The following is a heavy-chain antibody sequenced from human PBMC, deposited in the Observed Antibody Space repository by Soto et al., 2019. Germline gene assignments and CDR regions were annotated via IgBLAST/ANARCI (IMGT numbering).Heavy chain of an antibody. J-gene: IGHJ4*02. Sequence: QVQLVQSGAEVKKPGSSVKVSCKASGGTFSSYAISWVRQAPGQGLEWMGGIIPIFGTANYAQKCQGRVTITADDSTSTDYMELSSLRSADTAVYYCARGRESSSWYHGGGDYWGQGTLVTVSS. CDR2: IIPIFGTA. CDR1: GGTFSSYA. D-gene: IGHD6-13*01. CDR3: ARGRESSSWYHGGGDY. V-gene: IGHV1-69*12.